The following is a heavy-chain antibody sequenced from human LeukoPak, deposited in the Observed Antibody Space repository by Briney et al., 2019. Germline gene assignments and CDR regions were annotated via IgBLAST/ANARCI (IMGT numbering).Heavy chain of an antibody. CDR3: ARGENRYSDY. J-gene: IGHJ4*02. V-gene: IGHV1-2*02. D-gene: IGHD2-15*01. CDR1: GFTFTGYY. Sequence: ASVKVSCKASGFTFTGYYLHWVRQAPGQGLEWMGWINPNTGGTNYAQKFQGRVTMTRDTSITTAYMELSRLRSDETAVYYCARGENRYSDYWGQGTLVTVSS. CDR2: INPNTGGT.